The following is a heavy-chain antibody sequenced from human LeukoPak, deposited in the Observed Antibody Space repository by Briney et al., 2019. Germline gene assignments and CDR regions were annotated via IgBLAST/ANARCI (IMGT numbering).Heavy chain of an antibody. CDR3: AKGGGATAY. V-gene: IGHV3-23*01. J-gene: IGHJ4*02. CDR2: ISGDGRDI. Sequence: GGSLRLSCAASAFTFSSYGMSWVRQAPGKGLEWVSAISGDGRDIFYADAVKGRFTISRDNSKNTLYLQMNSLRAEDTAVYYCAKGGGATAYWGQGTLVTVSS. CDR1: AFTFSSYG. D-gene: IGHD1-26*01.